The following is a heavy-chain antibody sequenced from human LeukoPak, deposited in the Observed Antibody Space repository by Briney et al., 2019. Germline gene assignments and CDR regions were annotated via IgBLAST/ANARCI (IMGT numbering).Heavy chain of an antibody. D-gene: IGHD2-2*01. V-gene: IGHV1-18*01. J-gene: IGHJ4*02. CDR2: ISAYNGNT. Sequence: ASVKVSCKASGYTFTSYGISWVRQAPGQGLEWMGWISAYNGNTNYAQKLQGRVTMTTDTSTSTAYMELRSLRSDDTAVYYCARDQRAYCSSNSCPFDYWGQGTLVTVSS. CDR1: GYTFTSYG. CDR3: ARDQRAYCSSNSCPFDY.